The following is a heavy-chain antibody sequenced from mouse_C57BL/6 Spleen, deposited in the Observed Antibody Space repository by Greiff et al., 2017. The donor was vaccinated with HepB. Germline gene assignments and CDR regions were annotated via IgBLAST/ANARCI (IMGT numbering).Heavy chain of an antibody. D-gene: IGHD2-1*01. CDR1: GYTFTSYW. V-gene: IGHV1-55*01. Sequence: QVQLQQPGAELVKPGASVKMSCKASGYTFTSYWITWVKQRPGQGLEWIGDNYPGSGSTNYNEKFKSKATLTVDTSSSTAYMQLSSLTSEDSAVYYCARELLSYWYFDVWGTGTTVTVSS. J-gene: IGHJ1*03. CDR3: ARELLSYWYFDV. CDR2: NYPGSGST.